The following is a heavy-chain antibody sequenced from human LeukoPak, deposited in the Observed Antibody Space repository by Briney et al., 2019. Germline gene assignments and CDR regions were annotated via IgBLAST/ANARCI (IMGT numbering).Heavy chain of an antibody. CDR2: ISGSGGST. J-gene: IGHJ3*02. CDR3: AKITRFSHAFDI. V-gene: IGHV3-23*01. Sequence: GGSLRLSCAASGFTFSSYAMSWVRQAPGKGLEWVSAISGSGGSTYYADSVKGRFTISRDNSKNTLYLQMNGLRAEDTAVYYCAKITRFSHAFDIWGQGTMVTVSS. D-gene: IGHD1-14*01. CDR1: GFTFSSYA.